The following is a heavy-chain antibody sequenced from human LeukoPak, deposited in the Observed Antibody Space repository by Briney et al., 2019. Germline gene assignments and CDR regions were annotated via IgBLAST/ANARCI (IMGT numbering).Heavy chain of an antibody. D-gene: IGHD6-19*01. J-gene: IGHJ5*02. CDR1: GGSFSGYY. CDR3: ARDFVGSGWYNWFDP. Sequence: SETLSLTCAVYGGSFSGYYWSWIRQPPGKGLEWIGEINHSRSTNYNPSLKSRVTISLDTSKNQFSLKLSSVTAADTAVYYCARDFVGSGWYNWFDPWGQGTLVTVSS. V-gene: IGHV4-34*01. CDR2: INHSRST.